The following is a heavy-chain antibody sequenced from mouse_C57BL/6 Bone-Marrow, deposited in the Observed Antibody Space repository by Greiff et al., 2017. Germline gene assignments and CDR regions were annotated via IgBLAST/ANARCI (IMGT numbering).Heavy chain of an antibody. CDR3: TTRITTVVAPFDY. J-gene: IGHJ2*01. Sequence: VQLKQSGAELVRPGASVKLSCTASGFNIKDDYMHWVKQRPEQGLEWIGWIDPENGDTAYASKFQGKATITADTSSNTTYLQLSSLTSEDTAVYYCTTRITTVVAPFDYWGQGTTLTVSS. V-gene: IGHV14-4*01. CDR2: IDPENGDT. D-gene: IGHD1-1*01. CDR1: GFNIKDDY.